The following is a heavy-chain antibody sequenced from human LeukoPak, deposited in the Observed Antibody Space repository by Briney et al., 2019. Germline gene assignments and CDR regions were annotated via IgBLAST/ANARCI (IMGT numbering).Heavy chain of an antibody. Sequence: PGGSLRLSCAASGFAFSSYNMKWVRQAPGKGLEWVSFISTTSTYIYYADSVKGRFTVSRDNSKNLLYLQMDSLRAEDTAVYYCARDELIVPAAIQPYYYYYMDVWGKGTTVTVSS. CDR1: GFAFSSYN. D-gene: IGHD2-2*02. CDR3: ARDELIVPAAIQPYYYYYMDV. CDR2: ISTTSTYI. V-gene: IGHV3-21*06. J-gene: IGHJ6*03.